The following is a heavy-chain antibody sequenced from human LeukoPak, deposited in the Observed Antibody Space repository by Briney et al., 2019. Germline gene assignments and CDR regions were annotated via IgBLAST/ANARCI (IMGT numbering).Heavy chain of an antibody. D-gene: IGHD3-16*01. J-gene: IGHJ2*01. V-gene: IGHV4-39*01. Sequence: SETLSLTCTVSGGSISSSSYYWGWIRQPPGKGLEWIGSIYYSGSTYYNPSLKSRVTISVDTSKNQFSLKLSSVTAADTAVYHCARHGVGGGVTPSPDWYFDLWGRGTLVTVSS. CDR3: ARHGVGGGVTPSPDWYFDL. CDR2: IYYSGST. CDR1: GGSISSSSYY.